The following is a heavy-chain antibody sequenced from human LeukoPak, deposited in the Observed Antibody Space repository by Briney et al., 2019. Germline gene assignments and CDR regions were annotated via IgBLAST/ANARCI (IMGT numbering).Heavy chain of an antibody. CDR1: GFTFNHYA. CDR2: IWSDGTNR. D-gene: IGHD4-11*01. V-gene: IGHV3-33*06. J-gene: IGHJ4*02. Sequence: PGGSLRLSCAATGFTFNHYAMHWVRQAPGKGLEWVAVIWSDGTNRYYADFVKGRFTISRDDAGKTVYLQMSSLRPEDTGVYYCAKDAQRGFDYSNSLEYWGQGTPVTVST. CDR3: AKDAQRGFDYSNSLEY.